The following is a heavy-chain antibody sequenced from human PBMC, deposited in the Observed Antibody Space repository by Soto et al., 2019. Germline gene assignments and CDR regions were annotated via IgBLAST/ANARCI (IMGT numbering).Heavy chain of an antibody. J-gene: IGHJ3*02. Sequence: QVQLVESGGGVVQPGRSLRLSCAASGFTFSSYGMHWVRQAPGKGLEWVAVISYDGSNKYYADSVKGRFTISRDNSKNTLYLQMNSLRAEDTAVYYCAKDLVLLWFGADDAFDIWGQGTMVTVSS. CDR3: AKDLVLLWFGADDAFDI. CDR1: GFTFSSYG. V-gene: IGHV3-30*18. CDR2: ISYDGSNK. D-gene: IGHD3-10*01.